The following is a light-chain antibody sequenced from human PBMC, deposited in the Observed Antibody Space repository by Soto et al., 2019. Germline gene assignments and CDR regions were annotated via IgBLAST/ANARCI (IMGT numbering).Light chain of an antibody. V-gene: IGLV1-40*01. J-gene: IGLJ1*01. CDR2: ENN. CDR3: QSYDSSLSGYV. CDR1: SSNIGAGYE. Sequence: QPVLTQPPSVSEAPGQRVTISCTGSSSNIGAGYEAHWYQQVPGTAPKLLIYENNNRPSGVPDRFSCSKSGTSASLAITGLQAEDEAEYYCQSYDSSLSGYVFGTGTKLTVL.